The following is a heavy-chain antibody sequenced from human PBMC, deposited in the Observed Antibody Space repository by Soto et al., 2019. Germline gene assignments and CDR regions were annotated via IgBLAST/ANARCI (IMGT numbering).Heavy chain of an antibody. CDR3: AKSPGDSVNEEYYGMDV. J-gene: IGHJ6*02. CDR1: GFTFSSYA. CDR2: ISGSGGST. D-gene: IGHD4-17*01. Sequence: EVQLLESGGGLVQPGGSLRLSCAASGFTFSSYAMSWVRQAPGKGLEWVSAISGSGGSTYYADSVKGRFTISRDNSKNTLYLQMNSLRAEDTAVYYGAKSPGDSVNEEYYGMDVWGQGTTVTVSS. V-gene: IGHV3-23*01.